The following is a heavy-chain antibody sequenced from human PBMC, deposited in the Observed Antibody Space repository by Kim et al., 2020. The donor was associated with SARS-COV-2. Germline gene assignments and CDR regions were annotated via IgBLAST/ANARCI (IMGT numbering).Heavy chain of an antibody. V-gene: IGHV3-23*01. CDR3: AKAMTTVAIDY. Sequence: TYYADSVKGRFTISRDNSMYMMYLQMGSLRAEDTAVYYCAKAMTTVAIDYWGQGTLVTVSS. J-gene: IGHJ4*02. CDR2: T. D-gene: IGHD4-17*01.